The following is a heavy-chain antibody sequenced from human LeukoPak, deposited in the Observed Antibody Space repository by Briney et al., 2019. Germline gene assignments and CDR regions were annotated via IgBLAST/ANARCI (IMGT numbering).Heavy chain of an antibody. V-gene: IGHV3-74*01. CDR2: INSDGSST. D-gene: IGHD6-6*01. CDR3: ATSIAGSRYYFDY. Sequence: QAGGSLRLSCAASGFTFSSYWMHWVRHAPGKGLVWVSRINSDGSSTSYADSVKGRFTISRDNAKNTLYLQMNSLRAEDTAVYYCATSIAGSRYYFDYWGQGTLVTVSS. CDR1: GFTFSSYW. J-gene: IGHJ4*02.